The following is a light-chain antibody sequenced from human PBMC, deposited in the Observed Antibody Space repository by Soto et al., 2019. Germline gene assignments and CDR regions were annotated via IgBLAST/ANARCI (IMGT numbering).Light chain of an antibody. CDR1: QSVSSN. J-gene: IGKJ1*01. CDR3: QQCNNWPLT. CDR2: GAS. Sequence: EIVMTQSPATLSVSPGERVTLSCRASQSVSSNLAWYQQKPGQAPRLLIYGASTRATGIPARFSGSGSGTEFTLTISSLQSEDFAVYYCQQCNNWPLTFGQGTKVAIK. V-gene: IGKV3-15*01.